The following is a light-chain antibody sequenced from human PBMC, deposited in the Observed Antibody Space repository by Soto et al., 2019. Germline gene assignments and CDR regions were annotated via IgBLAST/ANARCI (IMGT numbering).Light chain of an antibody. CDR3: QQYGGSPRT. CDR2: GAS. CDR1: QSVSSSY. V-gene: IGKV3-20*01. Sequence: EIVMTQSPATLSVSPGERATLSCRASQSVSSSYLAWYQQKPGQAPRLLIYGASSRATGIPDRFSGSGSGTDFTLTISKLEPEDFAVYHCQQYGGSPRTFGQGTKVDI. J-gene: IGKJ1*01.